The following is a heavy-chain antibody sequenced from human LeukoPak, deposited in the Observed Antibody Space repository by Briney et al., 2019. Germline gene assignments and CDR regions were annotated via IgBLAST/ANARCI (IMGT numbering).Heavy chain of an antibody. CDR3: AKDSDMGRFDY. D-gene: IGHD3-10*01. V-gene: IGHV3-23*01. CDR2: ISGSGGST. J-gene: IGHJ4*02. Sequence: GGSLRLSCAASGFTVSSYAMSWVRQAPGKGPEWVSAISGSGGSTYYADSAKGRFTISRDNSKNTLYLQMNSLRAEDTAAYYCAKDSDMGRFDYWGQGTLVTVSS. CDR1: GFTVSSYA.